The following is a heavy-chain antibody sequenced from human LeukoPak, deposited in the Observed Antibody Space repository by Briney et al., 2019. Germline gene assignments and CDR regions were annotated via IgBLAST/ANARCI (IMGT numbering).Heavy chain of an antibody. V-gene: IGHV3-21*01. CDR1: GFTFSSYS. CDR2: ISSSSSYI. D-gene: IGHD3-3*01. CDR3: ARRGFWSGFYYYYYMDV. Sequence: GGSLRLSCAASGFTFSSYSMNWVRQAPGKGLEWVSSISSSSSYIYYADSVKGRFTISRDNAKNSLYLQMNSLRAEDTAVYYCARRGFWSGFYYYYYMDVWGKGTTVTVSS. J-gene: IGHJ6*03.